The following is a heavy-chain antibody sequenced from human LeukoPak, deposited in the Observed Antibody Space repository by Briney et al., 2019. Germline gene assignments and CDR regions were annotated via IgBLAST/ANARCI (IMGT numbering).Heavy chain of an antibody. V-gene: IGHV1-46*01. CDR1: GYTFTSFY. J-gene: IGHJ4*02. CDR2: FNPSGSST. CDR3: ARAGENYYDFYY. D-gene: IGHD1-26*01. Sequence: GASVTVSCKASGYTFTSFYMHWVRQAPGQGLEWMGIFNPSGSSTTYAQKFQGRVTMTRDTSTSIVYMELSSLGSEDTAVYYCARAGENYYDFYYWGQGTLVTVSS.